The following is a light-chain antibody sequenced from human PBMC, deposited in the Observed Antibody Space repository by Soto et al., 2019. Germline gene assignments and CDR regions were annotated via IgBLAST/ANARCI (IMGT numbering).Light chain of an antibody. CDR3: AAWDDSLTGINV. CDR1: SSNIGRNT. J-gene: IGLJ1*01. V-gene: IGLV1-44*01. Sequence: QSVLSQPPSASGTPGQRVAISCSGSSSNIGRNTVNWYQQLPGTAPKLLIYNNNQRPSGVPDRFSGSKSGTSASLAISGLQSEDEADYYCAAWDDSLTGINVFGTGTKLTVL. CDR2: NNN.